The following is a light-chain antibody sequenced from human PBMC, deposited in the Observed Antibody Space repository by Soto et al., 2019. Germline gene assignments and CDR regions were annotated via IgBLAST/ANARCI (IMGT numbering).Light chain of an antibody. V-gene: IGKV3-15*01. J-gene: IGKJ3*01. Sequence: EILMTQSPATLSVSPGERATLSCRASQSLSRNLAWYQQKPGQAPRLLIYGASTRASGIPARFSGSGSGTEFTLTISSLQSEDFSLYYCQHYNDWHPAFTFRPGTKVDL. CDR1: QSLSRN. CDR3: QHYNDWHPAFT. CDR2: GAS.